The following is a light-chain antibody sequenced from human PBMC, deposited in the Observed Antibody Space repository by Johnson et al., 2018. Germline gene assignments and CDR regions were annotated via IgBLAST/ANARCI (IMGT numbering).Light chain of an antibody. J-gene: IGLJ1*01. V-gene: IGLV1-51*02. Sequence: QSVLTQPPSVSAAPGQKVTISCSGSSSNIGNNYVSWYQQLPGTAPKLLIYENNKRPSGIPDRFSGSTSGTSATLGIPGLQTGDEAVYYCGTWDSSLSAGNVFGTGTKVTVL. CDR2: ENN. CDR1: SSNIGNNY. CDR3: GTWDSSLSAGNV.